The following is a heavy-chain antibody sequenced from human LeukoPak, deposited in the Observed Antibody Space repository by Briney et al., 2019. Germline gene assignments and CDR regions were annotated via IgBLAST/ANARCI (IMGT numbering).Heavy chain of an antibody. CDR3: AYDYYDSSGYHY. Sequence: GALRLSCAASGFTFSSYWMSWVRQAPGKGLEWVANIKQDGSEKYYVDSVKGRFTISRDNAKNSLYLQMNSLRAEDTAVYYCAYDYYDSSGYHYWGQGTLVTVSS. V-gene: IGHV3-7*01. CDR2: IKQDGSEK. J-gene: IGHJ4*02. D-gene: IGHD3-22*01. CDR1: GFTFSSYW.